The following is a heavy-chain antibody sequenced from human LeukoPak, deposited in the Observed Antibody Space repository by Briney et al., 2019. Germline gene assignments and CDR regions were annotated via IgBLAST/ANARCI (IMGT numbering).Heavy chain of an antibody. CDR1: GGSISSYY. V-gene: IGHV4-59*01. D-gene: IGHD3-22*01. J-gene: IGHJ5*02. CDR3: ARDSDESSGYNWFDP. Sequence: PSETLSLTCTVSGGSISSYYWSWIRQPPGKGLEWIGYIYYSGSTNYNPSLKSRVTISVDTSKNQFSLKLSSVTAADTAVYYCARDSDESSGYNWFDPWGQGTLVTVSS. CDR2: IYYSGST.